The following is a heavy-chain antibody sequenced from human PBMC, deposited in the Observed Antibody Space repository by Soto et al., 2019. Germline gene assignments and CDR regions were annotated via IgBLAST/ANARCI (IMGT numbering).Heavy chain of an antibody. J-gene: IGHJ4*02. Sequence: QVQLVQSGAEVKKPGASVKVSCKASGYTLTSYGISWVRQAPGQGLEWMGWISAYNGNTNYAQKLQGRVTMTTDTSTSTAYMELRSLRSDDTAVYYCSRGDIVVVPAAMVLDYWGQGTLVTVSS. CDR3: SRGDIVVVPAAMVLDY. CDR1: GYTLTSYG. D-gene: IGHD2-2*01. CDR2: ISAYNGNT. V-gene: IGHV1-18*01.